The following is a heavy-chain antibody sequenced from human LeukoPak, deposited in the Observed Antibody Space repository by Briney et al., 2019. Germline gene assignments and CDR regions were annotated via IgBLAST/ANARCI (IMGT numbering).Heavy chain of an antibody. Sequence: ASVKVSCKASGYTFTRYFMHWVRQAPGQGLEWMGIINPSGGSTTYAQKFQGRVTMTRDMSPSTVYMELSSLRSEDTAVYYCARVSGDYSMPIDYWGRGTLVTVSS. J-gene: IGHJ4*02. CDR1: GYTFTRYF. V-gene: IGHV1-46*01. D-gene: IGHD2/OR15-2a*01. CDR2: INPSGGST. CDR3: ARVSGDYSMPIDY.